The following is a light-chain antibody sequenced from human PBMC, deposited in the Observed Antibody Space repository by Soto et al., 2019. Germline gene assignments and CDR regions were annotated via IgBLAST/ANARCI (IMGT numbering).Light chain of an antibody. CDR3: QQYXXXXT. V-gene: IGKV1-5*01. CDR2: DAS. CDR1: QSISSW. Sequence: DIQMTQSPSTLSATAGDRVTITCRASQSISSWLAWYQHKPGKAPKLLIYDASNLDSGVPSRFSGSGSGTEFSLTISNLQPDDCAXXXCQQYXXXXTXGQGTKVDIK. J-gene: IGKJ1*01.